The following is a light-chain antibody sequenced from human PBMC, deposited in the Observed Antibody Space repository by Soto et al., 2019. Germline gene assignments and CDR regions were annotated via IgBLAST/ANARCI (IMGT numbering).Light chain of an antibody. CDR3: QQFHSYPIT. J-gene: IGKJ5*01. CDR2: DAS. Sequence: AIQLTQSPSSLSASVGDRVTITCRASQGISSALAWYQQKPGKAPNLLIYDASSLESGVPSRVSGSGSGTDFILTISSLQPEDVATYYCQQFHSYPITFGQGKRLEIK. V-gene: IGKV1-13*02. CDR1: QGISSA.